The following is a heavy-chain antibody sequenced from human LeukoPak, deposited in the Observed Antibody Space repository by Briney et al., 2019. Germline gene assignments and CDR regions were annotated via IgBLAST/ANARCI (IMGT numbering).Heavy chain of an antibody. CDR1: GYSISSGFY. D-gene: IGHD6-19*01. CDR2: IHRGGST. V-gene: IGHV4-38-2*02. J-gene: IGHJ4*02. Sequence: SETLSLTCTVSGYSISSGFYWGWIRQPPGKGLEWIGTIHRGGSTSYNPSLKSRVTISVDTSKNQFSLKLTSVTAADTAVYFCARGGWYSINWGQGTLVTVSS. CDR3: ARGGWYSIN.